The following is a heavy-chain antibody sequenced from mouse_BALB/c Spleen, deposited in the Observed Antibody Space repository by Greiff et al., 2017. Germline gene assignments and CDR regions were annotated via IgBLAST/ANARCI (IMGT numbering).Heavy chain of an antibody. CDR1: GFTFSDYY. CDR3: ARDYGNYFDY. V-gene: IGHV5-4*02. J-gene: IGHJ2*01. Sequence: EVQVVESGGGLVKPGGSLKLSCAASGFTFSDYYMYWVRQTPEKRLEWVATISDGGSYTYYPDSVKGRFTISRDNAKNNLYLQMSSLKSEDTAMYYCARDYGNYFDYWGQGTTLTVSS. D-gene: IGHD2-1*01. CDR2: ISDGGSYT.